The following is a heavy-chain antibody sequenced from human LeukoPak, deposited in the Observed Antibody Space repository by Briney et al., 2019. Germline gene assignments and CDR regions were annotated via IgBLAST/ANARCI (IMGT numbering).Heavy chain of an antibody. CDR3: ARDPGHFDY. CDR1: GFTFSSYE. Sequence: GGSLRLSCAASGFTFSSYEMNWVRQAPGKGLEWVSYISGSGSTIYYADSVKGRFTISRDNAKNSLYLQMNSLRAEDTAIYYCARDPGHFDYWGQGTLVTVSS. CDR2: ISGSGSTI. V-gene: IGHV3-48*03. J-gene: IGHJ4*02.